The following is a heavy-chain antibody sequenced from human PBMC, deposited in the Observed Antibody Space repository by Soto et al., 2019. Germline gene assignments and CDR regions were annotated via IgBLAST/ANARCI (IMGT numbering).Heavy chain of an antibody. CDR1: GFTFSSYA. J-gene: IGHJ4*02. Sequence: GGSLRLSCAASGFTFSSYAMSWVRQAPGKGLEWVSAISGSGGSTYYADSVKGRFTISRDNSKNTLYLQMNSLRAEDTAVYYCAKDQGIVVVIMIDYWGQGTLVTVSS. V-gene: IGHV3-23*01. CDR2: ISGSGGST. D-gene: IGHD3-22*01. CDR3: AKDQGIVVVIMIDY.